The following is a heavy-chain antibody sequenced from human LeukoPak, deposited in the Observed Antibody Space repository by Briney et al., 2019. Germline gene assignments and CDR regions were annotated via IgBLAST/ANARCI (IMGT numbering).Heavy chain of an antibody. J-gene: IGHJ4*02. Sequence: GGSLRLSCAASGFTFSSYSMNWVRQAPGKGLEWVSRINSDGGSTTYADSVKGRFTISRDNAKNTMYLQMSSLRADDSAVYYCGRGGLTGQMAAFDYWGRGALVTVST. D-gene: IGHD3-9*01. V-gene: IGHV3-74*01. CDR2: INSDGGST. CDR1: GFTFSSYS. CDR3: GRGGLTGQMAAFDY.